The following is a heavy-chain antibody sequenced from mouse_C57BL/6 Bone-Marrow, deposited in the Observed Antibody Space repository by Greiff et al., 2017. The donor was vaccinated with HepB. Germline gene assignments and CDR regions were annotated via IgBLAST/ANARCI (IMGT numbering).Heavy chain of an antibody. CDR2: INPSNGGT. D-gene: IGHD1-1*01. CDR3: ARSGVYYGSSYRFAY. J-gene: IGHJ3*01. V-gene: IGHV1-53*01. CDR1: GYTFTSYW. Sequence: VQLQQSGTVLARPGASVKMSCKASGYTFTSYWMHWVKQRPGQGLEWIGNINPSNGGTNYNEKFKSKATLTVDKSSSTAYMQLSSLTSEDSAVYYCARSGVYYGSSYRFAYWGQGTLVTVSA.